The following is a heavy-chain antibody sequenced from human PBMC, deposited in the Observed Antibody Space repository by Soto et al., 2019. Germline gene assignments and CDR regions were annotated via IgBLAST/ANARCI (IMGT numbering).Heavy chain of an antibody. CDR3: AKGVTHLQDGLRYFDPDYFDY. J-gene: IGHJ4*02. V-gene: IGHV1-46*03. Sequence: QVQLVQSGAEVKKPGASVKVSCKASGYTFTSYYMHWVRHAPGQGLEWMGIINPSGGSTSYAQKFQGRVTMTRDTSTSTVYMELSSLRSEDTAVYYCAKGVTHLQDGLRYFDPDYFDYWGQGTLVTVSS. CDR1: GYTFTSYY. D-gene: IGHD3-9*01. CDR2: INPSGGST.